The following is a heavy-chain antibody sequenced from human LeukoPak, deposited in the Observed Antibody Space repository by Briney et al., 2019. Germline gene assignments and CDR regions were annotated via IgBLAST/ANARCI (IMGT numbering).Heavy chain of an antibody. Sequence: GGSLRLSCAASGFTVGYNYMTWVRQAPGKGLEWVAAIYNSGSTYYADSVKGRFTISRDNSKNTMYLQMNSLKGEDTAVHYCARRSNPPGRIDHWGQGTLVTVSS. CDR1: GFTVGYNY. D-gene: IGHD1-14*01. V-gene: IGHV3-66*04. CDR3: ARRSNPPGRIDH. J-gene: IGHJ4*02. CDR2: IYNSGST.